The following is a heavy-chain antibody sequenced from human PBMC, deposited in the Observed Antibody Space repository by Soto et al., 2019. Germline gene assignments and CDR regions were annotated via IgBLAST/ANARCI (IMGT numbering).Heavy chain of an antibody. CDR3: ARGYYDSSGYYWGDAFDT. V-gene: IGHV1-18*04. CDR1: GYTFTSYG. CDR2: ISAYNGNT. J-gene: IGHJ3*02. D-gene: IGHD3-22*01. Sequence: GASVKVSCKASGYTFTSYGISWVRQAPGQGLEWMGWISAYNGNTNYAQKLQGRVTMTTDTSTSTAYMELRSLRSDDTAVYYCARGYYDSSGYYWGDAFDTWGQGTMVTVSS.